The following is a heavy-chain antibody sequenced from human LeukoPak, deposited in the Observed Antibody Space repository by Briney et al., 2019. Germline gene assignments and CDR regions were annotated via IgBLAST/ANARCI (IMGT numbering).Heavy chain of an antibody. CDR2: IYYSGST. CDR1: GGSIGTYY. J-gene: IGHJ4*02. CDR3: ARGNTWLTLI. Sequence: PSETLSLTCTVSGGSIGTYYWSWIRQPPGKGLEWIGNIYYSGSTNYNPSLKSRVSISVDTSKNQYSLKLTSVTARDTAFYYCARGNTWLTLIWGQGTLVIVSS. V-gene: IGHV4-59*08. D-gene: IGHD3-22*01.